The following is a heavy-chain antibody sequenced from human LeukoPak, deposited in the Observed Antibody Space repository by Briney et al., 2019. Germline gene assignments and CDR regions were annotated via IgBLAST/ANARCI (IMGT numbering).Heavy chain of an antibody. CDR1: GYTFTSYA. V-gene: IGHV1-3*01. D-gene: IGHD6-13*01. CDR3: ARDGAQYSSSWFPGGFGFDP. Sequence: ASVKVSCKASGYTFTSYAMHWVRQAPGQRLEWMGWINAGNGNTKYSQKFQGRVTITRDTSASTAYMELSSLRSEDTAVYYCARDGAQYSSSWFPGGFGFDPWGQGTLVIVSS. CDR2: INAGNGNT. J-gene: IGHJ5*02.